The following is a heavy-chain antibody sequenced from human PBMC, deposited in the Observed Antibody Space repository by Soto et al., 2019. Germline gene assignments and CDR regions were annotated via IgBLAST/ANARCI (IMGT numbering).Heavy chain of an antibody. CDR1: GGPISSYY. CDR3: AGSGSYYTEYYFDY. J-gene: IGHJ4*02. CDR2: IYYSGST. D-gene: IGHD3-10*01. V-gene: IGHV4-59*04. Sequence: SETLSLTCTVSGGPISSYYWSWIRQPPGKGLEWIGYIYYSGSTYYNPSLKSRVTISVDTSKNQFSLKLSSVTAADTAVYYCAGSGSYYTEYYFDYWGQGTLVTVS.